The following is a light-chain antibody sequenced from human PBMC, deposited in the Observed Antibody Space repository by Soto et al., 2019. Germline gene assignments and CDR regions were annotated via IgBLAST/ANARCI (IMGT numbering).Light chain of an antibody. CDR2: DAS. CDR3: LQYHNLPK. Sequence: DIQMTQSPPSLSASVGDRVSITCQASQDVGEFLNWYQHKPGKAPKLLIFDASHLERGAPSRFSGSGSGTDFSFTISSLQPEDIATYYCLQYHNLPKFGQGTKLEI. CDR1: QDVGEF. J-gene: IGKJ2*01. V-gene: IGKV1-33*01.